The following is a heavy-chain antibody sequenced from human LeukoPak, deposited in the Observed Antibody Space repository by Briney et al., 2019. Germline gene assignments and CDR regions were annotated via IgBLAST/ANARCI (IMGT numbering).Heavy chain of an antibody. J-gene: IGHJ6*03. CDR1: GYSISSGYY. D-gene: IGHD6-19*01. CDR2: IYHSGST. CDR3: ARGPYSSGWYDPYYYYYYMDV. Sequence: SETLSLTCTVSGYSISSGYYWGWIRQPPGKGLEWIGSIYHSGSTYYNPSLKSRVTISVDTSKNQFSLKLSSVTAADTAVYYCARGPYSSGWYDPYYYYYYMDVWGKGTTVTISS. V-gene: IGHV4-38-2*02.